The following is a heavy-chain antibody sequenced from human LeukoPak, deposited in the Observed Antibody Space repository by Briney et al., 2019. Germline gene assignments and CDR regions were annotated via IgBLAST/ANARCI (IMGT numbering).Heavy chain of an antibody. CDR3: ARDLEDFWTSWFDP. J-gene: IGHJ5*02. Sequence: SETLSLTCTVSGGSISSYYWSWIRQPAGKGLGWIGRIYTSGSTNYNPSLKRRVTMSIDTAKNQFSLKLSSVTAADTAVYYCARDLEDFWTSWFDPWGQGTLVTVSS. CDR2: IYTSGST. CDR1: GGSISSYY. V-gene: IGHV4-4*07. D-gene: IGHD3/OR15-3a*01.